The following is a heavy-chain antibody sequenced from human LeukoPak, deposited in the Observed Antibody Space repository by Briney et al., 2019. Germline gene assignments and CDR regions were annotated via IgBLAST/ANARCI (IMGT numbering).Heavy chain of an antibody. V-gene: IGHV3-23*01. CDR1: GFTFSSHG. D-gene: IGHD1-26*01. Sequence: GGSLRLSCAASGFTFSSHGMSWVRQAPGKGLEWVSAISGSGGSTYYADSVKGRFTISRDNSKNTLYLQMNSLRAEDTAIYYCAKGIGLANDAFDMWGQGTMVTVSS. J-gene: IGHJ3*02. CDR3: AKGIGLANDAFDM. CDR2: ISGSGGST.